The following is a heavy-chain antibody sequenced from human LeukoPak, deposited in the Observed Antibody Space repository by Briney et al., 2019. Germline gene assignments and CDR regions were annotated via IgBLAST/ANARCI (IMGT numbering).Heavy chain of an antibody. D-gene: IGHD3-9*01. CDR2: ISDSGRTT. Sequence: GGSLRLSCTSSGFTFSGYEMNWVRQAPGRGLEWVSYISDSGRTTHYADSVKGRFTISRDNAKNSLFLQMNSLRAEDTAVYYFARDYDDWSFDPWGQGTLVTVSS. CDR1: GFTFSGYE. J-gene: IGHJ5*02. CDR3: ARDYDDWSFDP. V-gene: IGHV3-48*03.